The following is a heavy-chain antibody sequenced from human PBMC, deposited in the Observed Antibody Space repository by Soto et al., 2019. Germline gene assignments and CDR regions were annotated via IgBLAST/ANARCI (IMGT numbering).Heavy chain of an antibody. CDR2: IFWNDDR. CDR1: GFSLTTSGVG. J-gene: IGHJ4*02. Sequence: QITLTESGPPLVSPTQTLTLTCTFSGFSLTTSGVGVGWIRQPPGKAPEWLALIFWNDDRRYSPTLRNRITITKDTSKNQVVLMMTNMDPVDTATYYCAHRRVGRGWIYGSPSYYWDYWGQGTWVTVSS. D-gene: IGHD3-10*01. V-gene: IGHV2-5*01. CDR3: AHRRVGRGWIYGSPSYYWDY.